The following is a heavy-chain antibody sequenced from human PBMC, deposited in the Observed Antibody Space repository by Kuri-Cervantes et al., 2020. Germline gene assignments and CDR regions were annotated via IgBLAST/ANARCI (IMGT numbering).Heavy chain of an antibody. V-gene: IGHV1-69*13. J-gene: IGHJ4*02. CDR3: ARVEIRPYSGYVGGIDY. CDR2: IIPIFGTA. D-gene: IGHD5-12*01. Sequence: SVKVSCKASGYTFTSYAMNWVRQAPGQGLEWMGGIIPIFGTANYAQKFQGRVTITADESTSTAYMELSSLRSEDTAVYYCARVEIRPYSGYVGGIDYWGQGTLVTVSS. CDR1: GYTFTSYA.